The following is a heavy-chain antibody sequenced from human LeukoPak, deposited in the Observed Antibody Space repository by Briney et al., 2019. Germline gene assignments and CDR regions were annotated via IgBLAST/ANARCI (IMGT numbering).Heavy chain of an antibody. Sequence: SETLSLACAVYGGSFSGYYWSWIRQPPGKGLEWIGEINHSGSTNYNPSLKSRVTISVDTSKNQFSLKLSSVTAADTAVYYCARITIFGVVNYYYYYGMDVWGQGTTVTVSS. CDR1: GGSFSGYY. CDR2: INHSGST. J-gene: IGHJ6*02. CDR3: ARITIFGVVNYYYYYGMDV. D-gene: IGHD3-3*01. V-gene: IGHV4-34*01.